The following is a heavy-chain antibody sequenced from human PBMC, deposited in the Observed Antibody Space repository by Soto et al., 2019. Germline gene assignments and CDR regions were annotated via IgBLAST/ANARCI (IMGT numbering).Heavy chain of an antibody. CDR1: GGSISSGDYY. D-gene: IGHD5-12*01. CDR3: ARASKGWLQFYFDY. V-gene: IGHV4-30-4*01. J-gene: IGHJ4*02. CDR2: IYYSGST. Sequence: SETLSLTCTVSGGSISSGDYYWSWIRQPPGKGLEWIGYIYYSGSTYYNPSLKSRVTISVDTSKNQFSPKLSSVTAADTAVYYCARASKGWLQFYFDYWGQGTLVTVSS.